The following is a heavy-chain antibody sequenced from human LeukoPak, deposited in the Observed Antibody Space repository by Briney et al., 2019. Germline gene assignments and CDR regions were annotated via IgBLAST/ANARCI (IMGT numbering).Heavy chain of an antibody. V-gene: IGHV4-34*01. CDR3: ARAMADRPRPHYYYYYYMDV. CDR1: GGSFSGYY. J-gene: IGHJ6*03. D-gene: IGHD5-24*01. CDR2: INHSGST. Sequence: PETLSLTCAVYGGSFSGYYWSWIRQPPGKGLEWIGEINHSGSTNYNPSLKSRVTISVDTSKNQFSLKLGSVTAADTAVYYCARAMADRPRPHYYYYYYMDVWGKGTTVTVSS.